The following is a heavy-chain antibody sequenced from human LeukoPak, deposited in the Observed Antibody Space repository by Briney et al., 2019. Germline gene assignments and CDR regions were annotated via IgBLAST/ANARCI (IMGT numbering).Heavy chain of an antibody. J-gene: IGHJ4*02. Sequence: SETLSLPCTVSGDSMSSYYWRWIRQPPGRGVEWIGSVSYCGNTYYSPSLKGRVTISVDTSKNQFSLKVTSVTAADTAVYFCARLRYYYGSGSYEAIDYWGQGTLVTVSP. D-gene: IGHD3-10*01. CDR3: ARLRYYYGSGSYEAIDY. CDR2: VSYCGNT. V-gene: IGHV4-59*04. CDR1: GDSMSSYY.